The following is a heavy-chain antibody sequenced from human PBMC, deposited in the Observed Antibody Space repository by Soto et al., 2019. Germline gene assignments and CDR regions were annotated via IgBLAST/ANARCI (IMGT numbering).Heavy chain of an antibody. CDR3: ARDLAGYEYYYYGMDV. D-gene: IGHD5-12*01. Sequence: SETLSLTCTVSGGSISSYYWSWIRQPPGKGLEWIGYIYYSGSTNYNPSLKSRVTISVDTSKNQFSLKLSSVTAADTAVYYCARDLAGYEYYYYGMDVWGQGTTVTAP. V-gene: IGHV4-59*01. J-gene: IGHJ6*02. CDR2: IYYSGST. CDR1: GGSISSYY.